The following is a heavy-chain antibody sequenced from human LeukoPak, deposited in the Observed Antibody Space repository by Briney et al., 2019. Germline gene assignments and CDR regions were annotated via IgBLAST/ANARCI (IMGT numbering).Heavy chain of an antibody. Sequence: PGGSLRLSCAVSGFTLTYAWMNWARQAPGKGLEWVGRIKSKTDGGTTDYAAPVKGRFTISRDDSKTTLYLQMNSLKTEDTAVYYCTTRLVDIWGQGTMVTVSS. J-gene: IGHJ3*02. V-gene: IGHV3-15*01. CDR2: IKSKTDGGTT. CDR1: GFTLTYAW. CDR3: TTRLVDI.